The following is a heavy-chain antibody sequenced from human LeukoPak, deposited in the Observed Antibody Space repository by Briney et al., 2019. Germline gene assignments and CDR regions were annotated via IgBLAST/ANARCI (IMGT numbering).Heavy chain of an antibody. CDR1: GFIFNSYG. V-gene: IGHV3-30*02. J-gene: IGHJ4*02. CDR3: ARDVRIYYYDSSPDY. CDR2: IGNDGRKT. Sequence: PGGSLRLSCAASGFIFNSYGMHWVRQAPGKGLDWVAYIGNDGRKTYYADSVKRRFTISRDSSKNKLNLQMNSLRAEDTAVYYCARDVRIYYYDSSPDYWGQGALVTVSS. D-gene: IGHD3-22*01.